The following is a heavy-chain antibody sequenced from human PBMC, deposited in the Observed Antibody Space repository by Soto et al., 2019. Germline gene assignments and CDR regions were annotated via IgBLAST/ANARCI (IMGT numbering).Heavy chain of an antibody. J-gene: IGHJ3*02. CDR1: GGSVSSGSYY. CDR2: IYYSGST. D-gene: IGHD2-15*01. Sequence: QVQLQESGPGLVKPSETLSLTCTVSGGSVSSGSYYWSWIRQPPGKGLEWIWYIYYSGSTNYNPSLKSRVTISVDTSKNQFSLKLSSVTAADTAVYYCARDGSYILNDAFDIWGQGTMVTVSS. CDR3: ARDGSYILNDAFDI. V-gene: IGHV4-61*01.